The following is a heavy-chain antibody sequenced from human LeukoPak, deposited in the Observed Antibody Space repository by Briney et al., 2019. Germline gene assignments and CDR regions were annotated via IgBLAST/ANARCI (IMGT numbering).Heavy chain of an antibody. J-gene: IGHJ6*03. D-gene: IGHD2-8*01. CDR3: ARENGVYYYYYMDV. V-gene: IGHV4-34*01. CDR2: INHSGST. CDR1: GGSFSGYY. Sequence: SETLSLTCAVYGGSFSGYYWTWIRQPPGKGLEWIGEINHSGSTNYNPSLKSRVTISVDTSKNQFSLKLSSVTAADTAVYYCARENGVYYYYYMDVWGKGTTVTVSS.